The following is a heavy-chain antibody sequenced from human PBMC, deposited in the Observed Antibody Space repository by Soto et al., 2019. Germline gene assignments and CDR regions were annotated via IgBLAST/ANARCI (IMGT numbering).Heavy chain of an antibody. CDR1: GGTFSNYA. CDR3: GRAPLHGYFHWLLDY. J-gene: IGHJ4*02. Sequence: GASVKVSCKASGGTFSNYAISWVRQAPGQGLEWMGGIIPILGIANFAQKFQGRVTITADESTSTAYMELSSLRSEDTAVYYCGRAPLHGYFHWLLDYWGQGTLVTVSS. CDR2: IIPILGIA. V-gene: IGHV1-69*10. D-gene: IGHD3-9*01.